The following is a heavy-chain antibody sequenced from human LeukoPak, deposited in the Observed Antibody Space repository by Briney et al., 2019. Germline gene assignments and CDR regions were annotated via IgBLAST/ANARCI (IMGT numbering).Heavy chain of an antibody. CDR1: GFTFSSYS. D-gene: IGHD3-10*01. V-gene: IGHV3-21*01. Sequence: GGSLRLSCAASGFTFSSYSMNWVRQAPGKGLEWVSSISSSSSYIYYADSVKGRFTISRDNAKNSLYLQMNSLRAEDTAVYYCAKIHPSERAMVRGAIDYWGQGTLVTVSS. CDR2: ISSSSSYI. CDR3: AKIHPSERAMVRGAIDY. J-gene: IGHJ4*02.